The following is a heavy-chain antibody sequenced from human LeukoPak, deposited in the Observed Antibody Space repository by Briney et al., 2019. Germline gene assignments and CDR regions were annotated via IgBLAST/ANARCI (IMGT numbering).Heavy chain of an antibody. Sequence: GGSLRLSCAASGFTFSSYDMHWVRQATGKGLEWVSAIGTAGDTYYPGSVKGRFTISRENAKNSLYLQMNSLRAGDTAVYYCARASYTLQGMSFDYWGQGTLVTVSS. CDR1: GFTFSSYD. D-gene: IGHD2-2*02. V-gene: IGHV3-13*01. CDR2: IGTAGDT. J-gene: IGHJ4*02. CDR3: ARASYTLQGMSFDY.